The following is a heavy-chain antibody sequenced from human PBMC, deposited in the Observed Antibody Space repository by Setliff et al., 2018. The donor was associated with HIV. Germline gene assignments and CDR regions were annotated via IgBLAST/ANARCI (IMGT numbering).Heavy chain of an antibody. D-gene: IGHD6-13*01. Sequence: ASVNVSCKASGYTFTSYSMHWVRQAPGQRLEWMGWLRTGTGDTSYSVKFQGRLTITRDTSANTAYMELSNLRSEDTAVYYCVRRATAAEVFDYWGQGTLVTVSS. CDR1: GYTFTSYS. V-gene: IGHV1-3*04. CDR2: LRTGTGDT. CDR3: VRRATAAEVFDY. J-gene: IGHJ4*02.